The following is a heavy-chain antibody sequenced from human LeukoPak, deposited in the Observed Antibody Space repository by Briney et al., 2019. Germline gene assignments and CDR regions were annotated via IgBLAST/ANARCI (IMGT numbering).Heavy chain of an antibody. J-gene: IGHJ4*02. V-gene: IGHV3-30-3*01. CDR3: ARDAKYCSSISCYTDY. Sequence: QTGGSLRLSCAASRFTFSSNAMHWVRQAPGKGLECVALISYDESNKYYADSVKGRFTISRDNSKNTLYLQMNSLRPEDTAVYYCARDAKYCSSISCYTDYWGQGTLVTVSS. CDR1: RFTFSSNA. D-gene: IGHD2-2*02. CDR2: ISYDESNK.